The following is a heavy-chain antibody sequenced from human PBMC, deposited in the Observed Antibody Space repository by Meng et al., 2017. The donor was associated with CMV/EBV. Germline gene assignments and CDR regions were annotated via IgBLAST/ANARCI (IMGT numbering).Heavy chain of an antibody. V-gene: IGHV3-30*02. CDR3: AKEYYYGSGSDAIYYYGMDV. J-gene: IGHJ6*02. D-gene: IGHD3-10*01. Sequence: GGSLRLSCAASGFTFSSYGMHWVRQAPGKGLEWVAFIRYDGSNKYYADSVKGRFTISRDNSKNTLCLQMNSLRAEDTAVYYCAKEYYYGSGSDAIYYYGMDVWGQGTTVTVSS. CDR1: GFTFSSYG. CDR2: IRYDGSNK.